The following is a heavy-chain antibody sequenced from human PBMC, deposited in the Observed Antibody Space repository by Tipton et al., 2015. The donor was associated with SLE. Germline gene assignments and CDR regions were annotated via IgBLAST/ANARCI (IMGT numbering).Heavy chain of an antibody. CDR2: IWYDGTNI. CDR1: GFTFSNSA. J-gene: IGHJ4*02. CDR3: ARSYPLPDY. Sequence: LSLTCAASGFTFSNSAMHWVRQAPGKGLEWVAMIWYDGTNIYYADSVKGRFTISRDNSKKTVFLQMNTLRPEDTAIYYCARSYPLPDYWGQGTPVTVSS. V-gene: IGHV3-33*08.